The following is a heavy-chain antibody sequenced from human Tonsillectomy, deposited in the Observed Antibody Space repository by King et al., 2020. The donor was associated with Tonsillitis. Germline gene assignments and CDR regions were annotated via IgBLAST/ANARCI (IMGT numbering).Heavy chain of an antibody. CDR3: AGEYYSHLFDP. V-gene: IGHV4-61*02. J-gene: IGHJ5*02. D-gene: IGHD4-11*01. CDR2: IYTSGST. Sequence: VQLQESGPGLVKPSQTLSLTCTVSGVTISSGVYYWSWIRQPAGKGLEWIGRIYTSGSTNYNPSVKSRVTMSVDTSKNQFSLKLISVTAADTAVYYCAGEYYSHLFDPWGQGTLVTVSS. CDR1: GVTISSGVYY.